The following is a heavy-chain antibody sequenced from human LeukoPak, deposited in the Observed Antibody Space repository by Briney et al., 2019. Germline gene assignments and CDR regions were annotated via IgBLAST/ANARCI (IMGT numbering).Heavy chain of an antibody. J-gene: IGHJ4*02. Sequence: GGSLRLSCAASGFTFSSYGMSWVRQAPGKGLEWVSAISGSGGSTYYADSVKGRFTISRDNSKNTLYLQMNSLRAEDTAVYYCAKDDSSGFNTGACFDYWGQGTLVTVSS. CDR1: GFTFSSYG. CDR2: ISGSGGST. V-gene: IGHV3-23*01. CDR3: AKDDSSGFNTGACFDY. D-gene: IGHD3-22*01.